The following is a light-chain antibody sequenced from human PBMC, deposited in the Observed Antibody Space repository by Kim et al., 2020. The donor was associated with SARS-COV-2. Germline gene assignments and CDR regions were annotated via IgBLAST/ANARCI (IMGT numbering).Light chain of an antibody. CDR1: QSVSSN. CDR3: QQYNNWPLT. J-gene: IGKJ3*01. Sequence: EIVLTQSPATLSVSPGERATLSCRASQSVSSNFAWYQQKPGQAPRLLIYDSFTRATGIPARFSGSGSGTEFTLTISSLQSEDFALYYCQQYNNWPLTFGPGTKVDIK. CDR2: DSF. V-gene: IGKV3-15*01.